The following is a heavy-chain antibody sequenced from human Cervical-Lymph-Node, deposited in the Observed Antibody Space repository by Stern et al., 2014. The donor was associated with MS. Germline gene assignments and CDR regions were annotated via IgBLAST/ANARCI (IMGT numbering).Heavy chain of an antibody. J-gene: IGHJ4*02. D-gene: IGHD1-26*01. Sequence: VQLVESGGGVVQPGRSLRLSCAASGFTFSSYGMSWVRQAPGKGLEWVAVIWYDGSNKYYADSVKGRFTISRDNSKNTLYLQMNSLRAEDTAVYYCARGGGSWGYFDYWGQGTLVTVSS. V-gene: IGHV3-33*01. CDR1: GFTFSSYG. CDR3: ARGGGSWGYFDY. CDR2: IWYDGSNK.